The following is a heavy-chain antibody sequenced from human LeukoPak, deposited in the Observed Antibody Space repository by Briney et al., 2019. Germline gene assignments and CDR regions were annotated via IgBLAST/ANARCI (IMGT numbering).Heavy chain of an antibody. D-gene: IGHD3-10*01. CDR1: GGTFSSYA. J-gene: IGHJ4*02. CDR2: IIPIFGTA. Sequence: GASVKVSCKASGGTFSSYAISWVRQAPGQGLEWMGGIIPIFGTANYAQKFQGRVTITADESTSTAYMELSSLRSEDTAVYYCASGMYYYGSGSYRHFDYWGQGTLVTVSS. CDR3: ASGMYYYGSGSYRHFDY. V-gene: IGHV1-69*13.